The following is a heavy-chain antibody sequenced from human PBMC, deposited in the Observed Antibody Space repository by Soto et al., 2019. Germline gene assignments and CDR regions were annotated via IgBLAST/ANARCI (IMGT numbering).Heavy chain of an antibody. D-gene: IGHD1-26*01. CDR3: ARGEVGATPSDY. Sequence: GASVKVSCKASGYTFTSYAITWVRQAPGQGLEWMGWISTYNGNTNYAQKLQGGVTMTTDTSTSTAYMELRSLRSDDTAVYYCARGEVGATPSDYWGQGTLVTVSS. J-gene: IGHJ4*02. CDR1: GYTFTSYA. V-gene: IGHV1-18*01. CDR2: ISTYNGNT.